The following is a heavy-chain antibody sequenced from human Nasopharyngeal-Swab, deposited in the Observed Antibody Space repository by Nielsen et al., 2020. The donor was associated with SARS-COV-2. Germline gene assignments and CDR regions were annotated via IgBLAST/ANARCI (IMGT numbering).Heavy chain of an antibody. CDR1: GYSFTSYW. V-gene: IGHV5-10-1*01. J-gene: IGHJ6*03. D-gene: IGHD4-11*01. CDR2: IDPSDSYT. Sequence: GESLKISCKGSGYSFTSYWISWVRQMPGKGLEWMGRIDPSDSYTNYSPSFQGHVTISADKSISTAYLQWSSLKASDTAMYYCARRLHLRGGPDYYYYYMDVWGKGTTVTVSS. CDR3: ARRLHLRGGPDYYYYYMDV.